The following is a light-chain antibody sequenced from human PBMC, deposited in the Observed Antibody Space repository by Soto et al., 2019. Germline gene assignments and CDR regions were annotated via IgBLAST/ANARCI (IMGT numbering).Light chain of an antibody. V-gene: IGLV7-46*01. CDR3: FLSHSGPVV. Sequence: QTVVTQEPSLTVSPGGTVTLTCGSSTGAVTSGHYPYWFQQKPGQAPRTLIYDINQKHSWTPARFSGSLLGGKAALTLSGAQPVDEVVYYCFLSHSGPVVFGGGTKLTVL. CDR2: DIN. CDR1: TGAVTSGHY. J-gene: IGLJ2*01.